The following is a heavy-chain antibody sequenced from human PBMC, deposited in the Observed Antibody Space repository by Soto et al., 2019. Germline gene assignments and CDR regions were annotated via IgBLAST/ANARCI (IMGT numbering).Heavy chain of an antibody. CDR3: ASESEDLTSNFDN. CDR2: ISGSGGST. V-gene: IGHV3-23*01. Sequence: GGSLRLSFSASVVPFTRYSMSWVRQATGTGLEWVSAISGSGGSTYYGDHMKGRFTISRDNPKNSLYLEMNTLRAENTSVYYCASESEDLTSNFDNWGQGTRVTFS. CDR1: VVPFTRYS. J-gene: IGHJ4*02.